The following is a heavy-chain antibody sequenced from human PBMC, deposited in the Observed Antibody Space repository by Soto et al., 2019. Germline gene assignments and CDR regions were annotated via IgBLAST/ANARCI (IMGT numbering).Heavy chain of an antibody. Sequence: EVQLLESGGGLVQPGGSLRLSCAASGFTLSSHAMNWVRQAPGKGLEWVSGVSAHGSTTYYAASVKGRFTISRDNSKNTLYLLIKSLRAEDTAIYYCVKSRSGWYPTSSYWGQGALVTVSS. D-gene: IGHD6-19*01. J-gene: IGHJ4*02. CDR3: VKSRSGWYPTSSY. V-gene: IGHV3-23*01. CDR2: VSAHGSTT. CDR1: GFTLSSHA.